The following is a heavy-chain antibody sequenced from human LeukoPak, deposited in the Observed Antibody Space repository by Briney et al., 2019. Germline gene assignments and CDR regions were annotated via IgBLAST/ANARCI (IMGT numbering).Heavy chain of an antibody. CDR1: GYTFTSYG. D-gene: IGHD3-22*01. CDR3: ATAGTKPDSSGYYYVGAFDI. Sequence: ASVKVSCKASGYTFTSYGISWVRQAPGQGLEWMGWISAYNGNTNYAQKFQGRVTMTEDTSTDTAYMELSSLRSEDTAVYYCATAGTKPDSSGYYYVGAFDIWGQGTMVTVSS. V-gene: IGHV1-18*01. CDR2: ISAYNGNT. J-gene: IGHJ3*02.